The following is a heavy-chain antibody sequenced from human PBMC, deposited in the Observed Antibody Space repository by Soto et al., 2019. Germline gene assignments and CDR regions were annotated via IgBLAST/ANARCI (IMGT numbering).Heavy chain of an antibody. J-gene: IGHJ5*02. Sequence: QVQLEQSGAEVKQPGASVEVSCKASGYSFTTHAIQWIRQAPGQGLEWLGWIHSGTGDTEYSERFQDRVRITRDTSANTVYIILSSLTSEDTAVYICARRTGLTGIDHWGPGTLVTVSS. D-gene: IGHD1-1*01. CDR2: IHSGTGDT. V-gene: IGHV1-3*04. CDR1: GYSFTTHA. CDR3: ARRTGLTGIDH.